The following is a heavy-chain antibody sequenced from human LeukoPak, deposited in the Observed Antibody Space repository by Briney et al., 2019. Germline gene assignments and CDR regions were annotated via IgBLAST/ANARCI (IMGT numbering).Heavy chain of an antibody. CDR1: GFTFSSYG. CDR2: IRYDGSNK. D-gene: IGHD3-9*01. Sequence: GGSLRLSCAASGFTFSSYGMHWVRQAPGKGREWVAFIRYDGSNKYYADSVKGRFTISRDNSKNTLYLQMNSLRAEDTAVYYCAKGRSDWEDAFDIWGQGTMVTVSS. V-gene: IGHV3-30*02. CDR3: AKGRSDWEDAFDI. J-gene: IGHJ3*02.